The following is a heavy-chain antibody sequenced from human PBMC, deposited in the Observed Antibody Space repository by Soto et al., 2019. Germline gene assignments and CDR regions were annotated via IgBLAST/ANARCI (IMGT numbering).Heavy chain of an antibody. CDR1: GFTFSSYA. CDR3: AKAYGRDWYYFDC. D-gene: IGHD6-19*01. CDR2: ISVSGSRT. V-gene: IGHV3-23*01. J-gene: IGHJ4*02. Sequence: EVQLLESGGGLVQPGGSLRLSCAASGFTFSSYAMSWVRQAPGKGLEWVSDISVSGSRTFYADSVKGRFTISRDHSKNTLYLQMNSLRAEDTAVYYCAKAYGRDWYYFDCWGQGTLVTVSS.